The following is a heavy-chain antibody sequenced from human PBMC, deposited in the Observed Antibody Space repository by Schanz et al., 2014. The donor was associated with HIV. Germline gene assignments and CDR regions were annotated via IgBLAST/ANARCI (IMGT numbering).Heavy chain of an antibody. CDR1: GFTFSNYG. D-gene: IGHD1-26*01. Sequence: QVQLVESGGGVVQPGRSLRLSCTASGFTFSNYGMHWVRQAPGKGLEWVAAIWYDGSNKFYADSVKGRLTISRDNSKNTLYLQMNSLRAEDTAVYYCAREREESIAYYYYGMDVWGQGTAVTVSS. V-gene: IGHV3-33*01. CDR2: IWYDGSNK. J-gene: IGHJ6*02. CDR3: AREREESIAYYYYGMDV.